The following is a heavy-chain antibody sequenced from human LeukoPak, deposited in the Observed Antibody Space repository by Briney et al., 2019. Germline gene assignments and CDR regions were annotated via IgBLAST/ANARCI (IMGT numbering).Heavy chain of an antibody. D-gene: IGHD1-26*01. CDR3: AREAEESSREEIDAFDI. J-gene: IGHJ3*02. Sequence: SETLSLTYAVYGGSFSGYYWSWIRQPPGKGLEWIGEINHSGSTNYNPSLKSRVTISVDTSKNQFSLKLSSVTAADTAVYYCAREAEESSREEIDAFDIWGQGTMVTVSS. V-gene: IGHV4-34*01. CDR1: GGSFSGYY. CDR2: INHSGST.